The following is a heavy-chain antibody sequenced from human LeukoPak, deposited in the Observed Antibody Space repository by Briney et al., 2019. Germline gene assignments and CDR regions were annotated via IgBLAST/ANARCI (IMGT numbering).Heavy chain of an antibody. CDR1: GGSISSYY. D-gene: IGHD2-15*01. CDR2: IYYSGST. Sequence: PSETLSLTCTVSGGSISSYYWSWIRQPPGKGLEWIGYIYYSGSTNYNPSLKSRVTISVDTSKNQFSLKLSSVTAADTAVYYCARAQAAGEFDYWGQGTLVTVSS. CDR3: ARAQAAGEFDY. J-gene: IGHJ4*02. V-gene: IGHV4-59*01.